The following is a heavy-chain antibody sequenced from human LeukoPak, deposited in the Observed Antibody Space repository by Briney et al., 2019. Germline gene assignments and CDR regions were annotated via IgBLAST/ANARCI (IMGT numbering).Heavy chain of an antibody. J-gene: IGHJ4*02. V-gene: IGHV3-11*01. CDR2: ISSSGSTK. CDR1: GFTFSDYY. D-gene: IGHD5-18*01. Sequence: TGGSLRLSCAASGFTFSDYYMSWIRQAPEKGQEWVSYISSSGSTKYYADSVKGRFTISRDNAKNSLYLQMNSLRAEDTAVYYCARDGVYSYGHTDYWGQGTLVTVSS. CDR3: ARDGVYSYGHTDY.